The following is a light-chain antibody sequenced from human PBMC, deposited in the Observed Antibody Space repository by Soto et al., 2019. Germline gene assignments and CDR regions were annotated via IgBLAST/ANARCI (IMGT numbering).Light chain of an antibody. J-gene: IGKJ2*01. CDR3: QHRGKWPRT. CDR1: PSVSSY. CDR2: GAS. Sequence: EIVLTQSPATLSLSPGERATLSCRASPSVSSYLAWYQQKPGQAPRLLIYGASNMATDIPTRFSGSGSGTDFTLIISSLEPEDFAVYYCQHRGKWPRTFGQGTKLEI. V-gene: IGKV3-11*01.